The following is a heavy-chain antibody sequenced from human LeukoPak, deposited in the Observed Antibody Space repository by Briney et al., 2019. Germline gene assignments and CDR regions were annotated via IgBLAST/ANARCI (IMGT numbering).Heavy chain of an antibody. Sequence: GGSLRLSCAASGFTFSSYSMNWVRQAPGKGLEWVSSISSSSSYIYYADSVKGRFTISRDNAKNSLYLQMNSLRAEDTAVYYCARVNYYDSSGYYFNDASDIWGQGTMVTVSS. CDR1: GFTFSSYS. V-gene: IGHV3-21*01. J-gene: IGHJ3*02. CDR2: ISSSSSYI. D-gene: IGHD3-22*01. CDR3: ARVNYYDSSGYYFNDASDI.